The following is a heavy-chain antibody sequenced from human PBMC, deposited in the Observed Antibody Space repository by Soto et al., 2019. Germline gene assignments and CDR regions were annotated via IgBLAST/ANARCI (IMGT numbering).Heavy chain of an antibody. CDR3: ARESSSSAVHLNWFDP. V-gene: IGHV1-18*01. CDR1: GYTFTSYG. CDR2: ISAYNGNT. D-gene: IGHD6-13*01. Sequence: QVQLVQSGAEVKKPGASVKVSCKASGYTFTSYGISWVRQAPGQGLEWMGWISAYNGNTHYPQTLQGRVTMTTDTSTSRAYTVLRSRRTDDTAVYHCARESSSSAVHLNWFDPVGQVTLVTVSS. J-gene: IGHJ5*02.